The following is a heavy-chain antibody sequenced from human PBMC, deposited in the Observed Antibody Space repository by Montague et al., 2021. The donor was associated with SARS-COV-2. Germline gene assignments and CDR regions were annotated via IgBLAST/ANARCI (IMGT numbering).Heavy chain of an antibody. Sequence: SLRLSCSASGFTFSSYGMHWVRQAPGKGLEWVAVIWHDGSNKYYADSVKGRFTISRDKSKNTLYLQMNSLRAEDTAVYYCARSKGVGINGVCDYWGQGTLVTVSS. V-gene: IGHV3-33*01. CDR2: IWHDGSNK. J-gene: IGHJ4*02. CDR3: ARSKGVGINGVCDY. D-gene: IGHD3-3*01. CDR1: GFTFSSYG.